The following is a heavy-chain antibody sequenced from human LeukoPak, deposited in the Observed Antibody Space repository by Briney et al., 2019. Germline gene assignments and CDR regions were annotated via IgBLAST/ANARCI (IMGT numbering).Heavy chain of an antibody. CDR1: GFTFSSYE. CDR3: AREDYDFWSGYSAHLHFDY. Sequence: GGSLRLPCAASGFTFSSYEMNWVRQAPGKGLEWVSYISSSGSTIYYADSVKGRFTISRDNAKNSLYLQMNSLRAEDTAVYYCAREDYDFWSGYSAHLHFDYWGQGTLVTVSS. V-gene: IGHV3-48*03. D-gene: IGHD3-3*01. CDR2: ISSSGSTI. J-gene: IGHJ4*02.